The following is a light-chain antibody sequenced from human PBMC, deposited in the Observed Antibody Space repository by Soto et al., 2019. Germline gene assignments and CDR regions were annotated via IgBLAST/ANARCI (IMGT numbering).Light chain of an antibody. CDR2: GTS. CDR1: QSVSSN. V-gene: IGKV3-15*01. CDR3: QQYTT. J-gene: IGKJ1*01. Sequence: EIVMTQSPATLCVSPGEGATLSCRASQSVSSNLAWYQQKPGQAPRLLIYGTSTRATGIPARFSGSGSGTEFTLTISSLQSEDFALYYCQQYTTFGQGTKVDIK.